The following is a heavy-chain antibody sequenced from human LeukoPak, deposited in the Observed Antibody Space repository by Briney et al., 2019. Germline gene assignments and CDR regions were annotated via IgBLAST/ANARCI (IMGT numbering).Heavy chain of an antibody. J-gene: IGHJ6*02. CDR3: AREGIAARPTTNYYHYGMDV. CDR1: GYTFTSYY. Sequence: ASVKVSCTASGYTFTSYYMHWVRQAPGQGLEWMGIINPSGGSTSYAQKFQGRVTMTRDTSTSTAYMELSSLRSEDTAVYYCAREGIAARPTTNYYHYGMDVWGQGTTVTVSS. D-gene: IGHD6-6*01. V-gene: IGHV1-46*01. CDR2: INPSGGST.